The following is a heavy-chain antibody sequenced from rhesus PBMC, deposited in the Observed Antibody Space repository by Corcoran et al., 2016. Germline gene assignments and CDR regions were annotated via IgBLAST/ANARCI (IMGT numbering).Heavy chain of an antibody. CDR1: GSSISSGYD. CDR2: VGGGSAGT. Sequence: QVQLQESGPGLVKPSETLSLTCAVSGSSISSGYDWSWIRQPPGKGLEGIGDVGGGSAGTKDNPSLTSRVTVSKDTSKNQFSLKLTSVTAADTAVYYCARRGYSYSFDYWGQGVLVTVSS. CDR3: ARRGYSYSFDY. V-gene: IGHV4-127*01. J-gene: IGHJ4*01. D-gene: IGHD5-12*01.